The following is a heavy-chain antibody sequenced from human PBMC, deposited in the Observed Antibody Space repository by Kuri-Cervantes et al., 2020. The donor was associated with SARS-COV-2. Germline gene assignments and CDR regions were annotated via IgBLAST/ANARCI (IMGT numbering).Heavy chain of an antibody. V-gene: IGHV4-34*01. CDR2: INHSGST. Sequence: SQTLSLTCAVYGGSFSGYYWSWIRQPPGKGLEWIGEINHSGSTNYNPSLKSRATISVDTSKNQFSLKLTSVTAADTAVYYCARDISKGGGLRHNNWGQGTLVTVSS. D-gene: IGHD4-17*01. CDR1: GGSFSGYY. CDR3: ARDISKGGGLRHNN. J-gene: IGHJ4*02.